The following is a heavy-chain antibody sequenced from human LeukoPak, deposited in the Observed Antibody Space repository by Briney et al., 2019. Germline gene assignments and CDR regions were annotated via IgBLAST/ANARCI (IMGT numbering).Heavy chain of an antibody. J-gene: IGHJ6*02. Sequence: GRSLRLSCAASGFTFDDYAMHWVRQAPGKGLEWVSGISWNSGSIGYADSVKGRFTISRDNAKNSLYLQMNSLRAEDTALYYCAKDITKSSDFWSGYFPSSRGYYYYGMDAWGQGTTVTVSS. CDR3: AKDITKSSDFWSGYFPSSRGYYYYGMDA. CDR1: GFTFDDYA. CDR2: ISWNSGSI. D-gene: IGHD3-3*01. V-gene: IGHV3-9*01.